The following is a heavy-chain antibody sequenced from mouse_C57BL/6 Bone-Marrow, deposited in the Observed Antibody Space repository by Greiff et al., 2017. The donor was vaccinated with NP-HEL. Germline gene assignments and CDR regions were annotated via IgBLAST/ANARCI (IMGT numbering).Heavy chain of an antibody. CDR3: ARGDYYGSSYVGDY. Sequence: EVQLQQSGPELVKPGASVKIPCKASGYTFTDYNMDWVKQSHGKSLEWIGDINPNNGGTIYNQKFKGKATLTVDKSSSTAYMELRSLTSEDTAVYYCARGDYYGSSYVGDYWGQGTTLTVSS. CDR1: GYTFTDYN. V-gene: IGHV1-18*01. D-gene: IGHD1-1*01. CDR2: INPNNGGT. J-gene: IGHJ2*01.